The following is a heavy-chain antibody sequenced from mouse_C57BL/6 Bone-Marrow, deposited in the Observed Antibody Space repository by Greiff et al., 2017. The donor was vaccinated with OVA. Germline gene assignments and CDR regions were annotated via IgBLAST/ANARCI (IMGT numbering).Heavy chain of an antibody. D-gene: IGHD2-3*01. V-gene: IGHV1-82*01. J-gene: IGHJ2*01. CDR2: IYPGDGDT. CDR3: ARPEDCYYASYFDY. CDR1: GYAFSSSW. Sequence: QVQLQQSGPELVKPGASVKISCKASGYAFSSSWMNWVKQRPGKGLEWIGRIYPGDGDTNYNGKFKGKATLTADKSSSTAYMQLSSLTSEDSAVYFCARPEDCYYASYFDYWGQGTTLTVSS.